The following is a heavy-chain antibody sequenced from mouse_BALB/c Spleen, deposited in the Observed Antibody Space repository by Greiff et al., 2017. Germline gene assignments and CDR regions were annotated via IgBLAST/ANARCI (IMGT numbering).Heavy chain of an antibody. Sequence: VQLQQSGPGLVRPGVSVTLSCTGSGYTFTDYAMHWVKQSPAKSLEWIGVISTYYGNTNYNQKFKGKTTMTEDKSYSKAYMELARLTSEDSAIYYCAREGDGWFAYWGQGTLVTVSA. V-gene: IGHV1-67*01. D-gene: IGHD2-3*01. CDR1: GYTFTDYA. CDR2: ISTYYGNT. J-gene: IGHJ3*01. CDR3: AREGDGWFAY.